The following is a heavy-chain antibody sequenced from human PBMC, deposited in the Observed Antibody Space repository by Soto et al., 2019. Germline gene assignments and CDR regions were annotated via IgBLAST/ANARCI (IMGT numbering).Heavy chain of an antibody. V-gene: IGHV3-74*01. CDR3: ARRGEITLTSAAFDI. D-gene: IGHD3-10*01. Sequence: EVQLVESGGGLDQPGGSLRLSCAASGFTFSSYWMHWVRQAPGKGLVWVSRINSDGSSTSYADSVKGRFTISRDNAKNSLYLQMTRLRAEDTSVYYCARRGEITLTSAAFDIWGQGTMVTVSS. CDR2: INSDGSST. CDR1: GFTFSSYW. J-gene: IGHJ3*02.